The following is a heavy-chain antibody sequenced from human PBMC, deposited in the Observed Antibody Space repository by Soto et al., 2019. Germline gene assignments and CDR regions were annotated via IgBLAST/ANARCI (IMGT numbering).Heavy chain of an antibody. Sequence: GGSLRLSCAASGFSFRNAWMSWVRQAPGKGLEWVGHIKSQGDGGTRDYAAPVKGRFTISRDDSKNTLFLQMNSLKNEGTAVYFCTTDLQAYCDGTTCYAGNYYYDDMDVWGQGTTVTVSS. J-gene: IGHJ6*02. CDR1: GFSFRNAW. V-gene: IGHV3-15*01. D-gene: IGHD2-2*01. CDR3: TTDLQAYCDGTTCYAGNYYYDDMDV. CDR2: IKSQGDGGTR.